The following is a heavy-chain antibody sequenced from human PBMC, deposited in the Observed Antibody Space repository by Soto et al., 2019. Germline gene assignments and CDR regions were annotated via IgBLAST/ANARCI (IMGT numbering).Heavy chain of an antibody. CDR1: GFHFGPFW. J-gene: IGHJ6*02. CDR2: IYYDGSNK. V-gene: IGHV3-33*08. Sequence: GGSLRLSCAASGFHFGPFWMHWVRQAPGKGLEWVAIIYYDGSNKFYVDSVKGRFTISRDNSKNTLYLQMNSLRDEDTAVYYCARLTSILYGMDVWGLGTTVTVSS. CDR3: ARLTSILYGMDV. D-gene: IGHD2-15*01.